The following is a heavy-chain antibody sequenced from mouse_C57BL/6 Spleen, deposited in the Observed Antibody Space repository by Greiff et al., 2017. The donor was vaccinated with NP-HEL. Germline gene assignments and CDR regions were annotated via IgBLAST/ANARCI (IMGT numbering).Heavy chain of an antibody. CDR3: ARRGGYGPMDY. V-gene: IGHV1-69*01. CDR1: GYTFTSYW. J-gene: IGHJ4*01. D-gene: IGHD2-2*01. Sequence: QVQLQQPGAELVMPGASVKLSCKASGYTFTSYWMHWVKQRPGQGLEWIGEIDPSDSYTNYNQKFKGKSTLTVDKSSSTAYMQLSSLTSEDSAVYYCARRGGYGPMDYWGQGTSVTVSS. CDR2: IDPSDSYT.